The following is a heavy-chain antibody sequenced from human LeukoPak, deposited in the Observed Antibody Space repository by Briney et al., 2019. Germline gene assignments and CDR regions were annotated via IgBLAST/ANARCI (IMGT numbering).Heavy chain of an antibody. CDR1: GYTFTSYG. CDR2: ISAYNGNT. D-gene: IGHD2-2*01. V-gene: IGHV1-18*01. Sequence: ASVKVSCKASGYTFTSYGISWVRQAPGQGLEWMGWISAYNGNTNYAQKLQGRVTMTTDTSTSTAYMELRSLRSDDTAVYYCVRVGCSSTSCYHVEYFQHWGQGTLVTVSS. J-gene: IGHJ1*01. CDR3: VRVGCSSTSCYHVEYFQH.